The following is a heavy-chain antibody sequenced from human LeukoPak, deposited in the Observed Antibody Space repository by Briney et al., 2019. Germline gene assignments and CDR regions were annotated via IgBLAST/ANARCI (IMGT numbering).Heavy chain of an antibody. J-gene: IGHJ5*02. CDR3: ATSNDAKSAPFDP. D-gene: IGHD2-8*01. Sequence: SETLSLTCTVSGVSMSAYQWSWVRQSPEKGLEWIGCINTKGETSYNPSLKSRVTTSVDTSKSQFSLRLTSVTAADTAVYYCATSNDAKSAPFDPWGQGAPVTVSS. CDR1: GVSMSAYQ. CDR2: INTKGET. V-gene: IGHV4-4*09.